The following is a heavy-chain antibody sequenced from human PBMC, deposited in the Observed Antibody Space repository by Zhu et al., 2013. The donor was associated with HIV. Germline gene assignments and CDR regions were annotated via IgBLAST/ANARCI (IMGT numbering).Heavy chain of an antibody. D-gene: IGHD2-21*01. CDR2: IIPIFGLA. CDR1: GGTFSSYA. V-gene: IGHV1-69*04. J-gene: IGHJ4*02. CDR3: ARADRVVIDY. Sequence: QVQLVQSGAEVKKPGSSVKVSCKASGGTFSSYAISWVRQAPGQGLEWMGWIIPIFGLANYAQRFQSRVTMARDTSISTAYMELSRLKSDDTAVYYCARADRVVIDYWGQGTLVTVSS.